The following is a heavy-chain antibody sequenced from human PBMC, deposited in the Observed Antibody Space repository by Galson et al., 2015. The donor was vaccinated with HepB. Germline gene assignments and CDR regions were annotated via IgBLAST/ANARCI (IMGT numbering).Heavy chain of an antibody. CDR2: ISSSSNYI. CDR1: GFTFSSYS. Sequence: SLRLSCAASGFTFSSYSKNWVRQAPGKGLEWVSSISSSSNYIYYADSVKGRFTISRDNAKNSLYLQMNSLRAEDTAVYYCARDGVYGSGSYPNWFDPWGQGTLVTVSS. D-gene: IGHD3-10*01. J-gene: IGHJ5*02. V-gene: IGHV3-21*01. CDR3: ARDGVYGSGSYPNWFDP.